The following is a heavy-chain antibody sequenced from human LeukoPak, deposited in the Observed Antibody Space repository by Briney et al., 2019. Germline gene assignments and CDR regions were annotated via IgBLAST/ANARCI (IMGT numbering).Heavy chain of an antibody. J-gene: IGHJ4*02. CDR1: EFTFSSYW. Sequence: GGSLRPSCAASEFTFSSYWMHWVRQAPGKGRVWVSRISTDGSNTNYTDSVKGRFTISRDNAKNTLYLKMNSVRAEDTAVYYCARVRSGYVFDYWGQGTLVTVSS. CDR2: ISTDGSNT. D-gene: IGHD3-22*01. V-gene: IGHV3-74*01. CDR3: ARVRSGYVFDY.